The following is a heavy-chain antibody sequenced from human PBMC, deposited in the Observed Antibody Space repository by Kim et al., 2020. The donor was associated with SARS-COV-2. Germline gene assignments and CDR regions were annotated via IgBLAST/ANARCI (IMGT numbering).Heavy chain of an antibody. CDR3: ARRVSGGNWYFDL. J-gene: IGHJ2*01. Sequence: RYSPCFQGQVSISADKSISTAYLQWRSLKASDTAMYYCARRVSGGNWYFDLWGRGTLVTVSS. D-gene: IGHD3-10*01. V-gene: IGHV5-51*01.